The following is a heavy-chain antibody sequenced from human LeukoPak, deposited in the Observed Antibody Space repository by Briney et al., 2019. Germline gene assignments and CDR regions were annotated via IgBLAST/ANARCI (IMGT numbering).Heavy chain of an antibody. Sequence: GGSLRLSCTASGFTFGDYAMSWFRQAPGKGLERVGFIRSKAYGGTTEYAASGKGRFTISRDDSKSIAYLQMNSLKTEDTAVYYCTTGHYYDSSGYYYDAFDIWGQGTMVTVSS. CDR1: GFTFGDYA. D-gene: IGHD3-22*01. CDR3: TTGHYYDSSGYYYDAFDI. V-gene: IGHV3-49*03. CDR2: IRSKAYGGTT. J-gene: IGHJ3*02.